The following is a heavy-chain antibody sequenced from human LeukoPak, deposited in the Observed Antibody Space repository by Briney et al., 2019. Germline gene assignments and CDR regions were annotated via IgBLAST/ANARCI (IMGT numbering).Heavy chain of an antibody. V-gene: IGHV5-51*01. D-gene: IGHD2-15*01. Sequence: GESLKISCKGSGYIFPSYWIGWVRQMPGKGLEWMGIIYPGDSDTRYSPSFLGQVTISADKSISTAYLQWSSLKASDTAVYYCARLLGYCSGGNCYFDYWGQGTLVTVSS. CDR1: GYIFPSYW. J-gene: IGHJ4*02. CDR2: IYPGDSDT. CDR3: ARLLGYCSGGNCYFDY.